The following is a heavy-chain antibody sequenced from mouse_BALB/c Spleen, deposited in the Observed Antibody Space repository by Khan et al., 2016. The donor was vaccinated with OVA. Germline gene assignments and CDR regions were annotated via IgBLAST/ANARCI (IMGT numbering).Heavy chain of an antibody. CDR2: INPAPGKT. CDR1: GYTFINYW. D-gene: IGHD1-1*01. J-gene: IGHJ2*01. Sequence: QVQLKQSGAELAKPGASVKMSCKASGYTFINYWIAWVKQRPGQGLEWIGYINPAPGKTEYNQNFKDKATLTADKSSTTAYMQLSSLTSEDSAVDYGSKRGQRWSIDYWGQGTTLTVSS. V-gene: IGHV1-7*01. CDR3: SKRGQRWSIDY.